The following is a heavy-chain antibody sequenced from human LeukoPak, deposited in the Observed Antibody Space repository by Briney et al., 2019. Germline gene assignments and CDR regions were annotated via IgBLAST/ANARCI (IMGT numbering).Heavy chain of an antibody. CDR2: ISGSGGST. CDR1: GFTFSSYG. D-gene: IGHD3-22*01. J-gene: IGHJ4*02. V-gene: IGHV3-23*01. Sequence: GGSLRLSCAASGFTFSSYGMSWVRQAPGKGLEWVSAISGSGGSTYYADSVKGRFTISRDNSKNTLYLQMNSLRAEDTAIYYCAKDHRGYYDTVIDVDYWGQGTLVTVSS. CDR3: AKDHRGYYDTVIDVDY.